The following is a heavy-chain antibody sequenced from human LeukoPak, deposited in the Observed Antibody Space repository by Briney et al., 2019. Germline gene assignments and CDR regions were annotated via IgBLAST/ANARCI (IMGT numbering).Heavy chain of an antibody. V-gene: IGHV1-18*01. CDR1: GYTFTSYG. J-gene: IGHJ4*02. CDR3: ARVADYYDSSGYFGY. D-gene: IGHD3-22*01. CDR2: ISAYNGNT. Sequence: GASVKVSCKASGYTFTSYGISWVRQAPGQGLEWMGWISAYNGNTNYAQKLPGRVTMTTDTSTSTAYMELRSLRSDDTAVYYCARVADYYDSSGYFGYWGQGTLVTVSS.